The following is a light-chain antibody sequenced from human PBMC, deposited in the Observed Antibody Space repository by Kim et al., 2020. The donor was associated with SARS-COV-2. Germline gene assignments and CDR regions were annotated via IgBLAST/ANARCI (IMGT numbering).Light chain of an antibody. V-gene: IGLV1-47*01. J-gene: IGLJ3*02. CDR1: SSNIGDNY. CDR3: AVWDGSLNGPV. CDR2: RSY. Sequence: QSVLTQPPSASGTPGQRVTISCSGSSSNIGDNYVYWYQQFTGTAPKLLIYRSYQRRSGVPDRFSGSKSGTSASLAISGLRSEDEADYYCAVWDGSLNGPVFGGGTKLTVL.